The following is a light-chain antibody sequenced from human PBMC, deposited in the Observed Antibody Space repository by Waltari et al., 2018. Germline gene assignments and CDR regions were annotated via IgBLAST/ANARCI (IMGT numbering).Light chain of an antibody. V-gene: IGLV2-14*03. CDR3: SSYTSSNTLV. Sequence: SALTQPASVSGSPGQPIPISCTGTRSDVGGYNYDSWYQQHPGKAPKPMIYDVSTPPSGVSNRFAGSKSGNTASLTISGLQAEDEADYYCSSYTSSNTLVFGGGTKLTVL. CDR1: RSDVGGYNY. CDR2: DVS. J-gene: IGLJ2*01.